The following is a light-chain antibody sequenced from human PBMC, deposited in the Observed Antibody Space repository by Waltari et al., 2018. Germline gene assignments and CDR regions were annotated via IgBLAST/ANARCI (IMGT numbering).Light chain of an antibody. V-gene: IGLV1-47*01. CDR1: SSNIGSNY. CDR3: AAWDDSLV. CDR2: RNN. J-gene: IGLJ3*02. Sequence: TISCSGSSSNIGSNYVYWYQQLPGTAPKLLIYRNNQRPSGVPDRFSGSKSGTSASRAISGLRSEDEADYYCAAWDDSLVFGGGTKLTVL.